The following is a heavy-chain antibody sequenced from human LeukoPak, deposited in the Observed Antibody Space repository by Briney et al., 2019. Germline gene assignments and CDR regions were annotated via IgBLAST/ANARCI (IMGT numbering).Heavy chain of an antibody. CDR3: TTSPLMVYAIYY. CDR2: IKSKTDGGTT. CDR1: GFTFSNAW. J-gene: IGHJ4*02. Sequence: GGSLRLSCAASGFTFSNAWMSWVRQAPGKGLEWVGRIKSKTDGGTTDYAAPVKGRFTISRDDSKNTLYLQMNSLKTEDTAVYYCTTSPLMVYAIYYWGQGTLVTVSS. V-gene: IGHV3-15*01. D-gene: IGHD2-8*01.